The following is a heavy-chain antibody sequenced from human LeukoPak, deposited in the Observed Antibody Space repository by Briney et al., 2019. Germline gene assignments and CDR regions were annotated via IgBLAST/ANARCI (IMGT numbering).Heavy chain of an antibody. V-gene: IGHV4-39*01. D-gene: IGHD3-22*01. J-gene: IGHJ5*02. CDR2: IYYSGST. CDR1: GGSISSSSYY. CDR3: ARAFNPNYYDSSGYFNWFDP. Sequence: SETLSLTCTVSGGSISSSSYYWGWIRQPPGKGLEWIGSIYYSGSTHYNPSLKSRVTISVDTSKNQFSLKLSSVTAADTAVYYCARAFNPNYYDSSGYFNWFDPWGQGTLVTVSS.